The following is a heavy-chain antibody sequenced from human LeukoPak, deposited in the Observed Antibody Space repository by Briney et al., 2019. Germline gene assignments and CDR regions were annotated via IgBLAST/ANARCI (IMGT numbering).Heavy chain of an antibody. J-gene: IGHJ3*02. Sequence: GGSLRLSCAASGFTFSSYAMHWVRQAPGKGLEWVPVISYDGSNKYYADSVKGRFTISRDNSKNTLYLQMDSLRAEDTAVYYCARDESWNSAFDIWGQGTMVTVSS. D-gene: IGHD1-7*01. V-gene: IGHV3-30-3*01. CDR1: GFTFSSYA. CDR3: ARDESWNSAFDI. CDR2: ISYDGSNK.